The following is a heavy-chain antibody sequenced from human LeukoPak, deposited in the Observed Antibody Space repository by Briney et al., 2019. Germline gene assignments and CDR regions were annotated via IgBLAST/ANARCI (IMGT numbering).Heavy chain of an antibody. CDR2: IYYSGST. J-gene: IGHJ4*02. CDR1: GGSVSSGSYY. Sequence: SETLSLTCTVSGGSVSSGSYYWSWIRQPPGKGLEWIGYIYYSGSTNYNPSLKSRVTISVDTSENQFSLKLSSVTAADTAVYYCARDRPWGYFDYWGQGTLVTVSS. CDR3: ARDRPWGYFDY. D-gene: IGHD3-16*01. V-gene: IGHV4-61*01.